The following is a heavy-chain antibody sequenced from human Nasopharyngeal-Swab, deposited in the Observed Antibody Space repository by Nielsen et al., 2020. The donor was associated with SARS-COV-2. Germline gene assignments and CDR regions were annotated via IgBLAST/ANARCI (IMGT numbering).Heavy chain of an antibody. CDR3: ARGGEDRFDFDY. D-gene: IGHD3-16*01. V-gene: IGHV3-30*03. Sequence: GESLKISCTAPGFIFSSYAMHWVRQAPGKGLEWVAFISYDGSNTFYAGSVRGRFAISRDNSKNTLYLQMNSLRAEDTAVYYCARGGEDRFDFDYWGQGTLVTVSS. J-gene: IGHJ4*02. CDR2: ISYDGSNT. CDR1: GFIFSSYA.